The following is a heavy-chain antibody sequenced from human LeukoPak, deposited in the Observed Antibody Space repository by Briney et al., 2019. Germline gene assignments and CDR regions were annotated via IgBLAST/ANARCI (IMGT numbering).Heavy chain of an antibody. Sequence: SETLSLTCTVSGGSISSSSYYWGWIRQPPGKGLEWIGSIYYSGSAYYNPSLKSRVTISVDRSKNQFSLKLSSVTAADTAVYYCARSEGDYGSGSYSDYWGQGTLVTVSS. CDR3: ARSEGDYGSGSYSDY. J-gene: IGHJ4*02. CDR1: GGSISSSSYY. CDR2: IYYSGSA. D-gene: IGHD3-10*01. V-gene: IGHV4-39*07.